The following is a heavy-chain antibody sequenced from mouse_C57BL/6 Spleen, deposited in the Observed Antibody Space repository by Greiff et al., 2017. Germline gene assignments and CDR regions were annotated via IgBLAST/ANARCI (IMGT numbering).Heavy chain of an antibody. Sequence: VQLKESGPELVKPGASVKISCKASGYSFTGYYMHWVKQSHGNILDWIGYIYPYNGVSSYNPKFKGKATLTVDKSSSTAYMELRSLASEDSAVYYCGIGGDFDVWGTGTTVTVSS. J-gene: IGHJ1*03. CDR2: IYPYNGVS. CDR3: GIGGDFDV. D-gene: IGHD1-1*02. CDR1: GYSFTGYY. V-gene: IGHV1-31*01.